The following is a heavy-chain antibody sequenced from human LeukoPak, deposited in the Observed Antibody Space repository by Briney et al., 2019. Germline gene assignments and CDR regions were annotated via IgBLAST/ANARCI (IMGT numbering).Heavy chain of an antibody. D-gene: IGHD6-19*01. CDR3: ARVAVAGSFDY. CDR1: GYTFTSYY. J-gene: IGHJ4*02. CDR2: MNPNSGNT. V-gene: IGHV1-8*02. Sequence: ASVKVSCKASGYTFTSYYMHWVRQAPGQGLEWMGWMNPNSGNTGYAQKFQGRVTMTRNTSISTAYMELSSLRSEDTAVYYCARVAVAGSFDYWGQGTLVTVSS.